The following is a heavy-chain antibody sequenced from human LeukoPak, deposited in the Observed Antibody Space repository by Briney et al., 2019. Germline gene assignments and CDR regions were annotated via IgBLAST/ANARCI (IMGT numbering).Heavy chain of an antibody. V-gene: IGHV3-48*01. D-gene: IGHD2-15*01. CDR2: ISSNIVTI. Sequence: GGSLRLSCVASGFTFSSYSMNWVRQAPGKGLEWISYISSNIVTIYYADSVKGRFTISRDNAKNSLYLQMNSLRAEDTAVYYCARVPLYCSDGSCYVNYYYYYMDVWGEGTTVTVSS. CDR1: GFTFSSYS. CDR3: ARVPLYCSDGSCYVNYYYYYMDV. J-gene: IGHJ6*03.